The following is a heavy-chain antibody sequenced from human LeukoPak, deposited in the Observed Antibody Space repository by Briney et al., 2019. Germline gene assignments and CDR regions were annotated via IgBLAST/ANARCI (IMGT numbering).Heavy chain of an antibody. CDR1: GFTFSSFG. D-gene: IGHD3-10*02. CDR3: AELGITMIGGV. J-gene: IGHJ6*04. V-gene: IGHV3-30*02. CDR2: IRYDGSKK. Sequence: GGSLRLSCAASGFTFSSFGMHWVRQAPGKGLEWVAFIRYDGSKKYYADSVKGRFTISRDNAKNSLYLQMNSLRAEDTAVYYCAELGITMIGGVWGKGTTVTISS.